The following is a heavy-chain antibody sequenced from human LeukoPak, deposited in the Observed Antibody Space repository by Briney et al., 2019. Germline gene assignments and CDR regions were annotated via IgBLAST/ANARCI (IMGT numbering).Heavy chain of an antibody. Sequence: GGSLRLSCAASGFTFSSYSMNWVRQAPGKGLEWVSGISSGGNTYYADSVKGRFTISRDNSENTLNLQMNSLRAEDTAIYYCAKARAGDITAAFNYWGQGTLVTVSS. V-gene: IGHV3-23*01. CDR2: ISSGGNT. J-gene: IGHJ4*02. CDR3: AKARAGDITAAFNY. CDR1: GFTFSSYS. D-gene: IGHD6-13*01.